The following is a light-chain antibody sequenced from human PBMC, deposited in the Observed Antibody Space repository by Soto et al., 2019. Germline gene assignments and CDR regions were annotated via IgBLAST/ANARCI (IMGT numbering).Light chain of an antibody. Sequence: EIVLTQSPGTLSLSPGERATLSCRASQSVSSSYLAWYQQKPGQAPRLLIYGASSRATGIPDRFSGSGSGTDFPLTISRSEAEDFAGYYCQQYGSSLYTFGQGTKLEIK. CDR1: QSVSSSY. CDR2: GAS. V-gene: IGKV3-20*01. CDR3: QQYGSSLYT. J-gene: IGKJ2*01.